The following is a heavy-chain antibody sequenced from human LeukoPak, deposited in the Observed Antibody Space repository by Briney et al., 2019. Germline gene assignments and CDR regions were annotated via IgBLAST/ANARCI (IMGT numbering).Heavy chain of an antibody. J-gene: IGHJ4*02. V-gene: IGHV3-48*04. CDR1: GFTFSNYS. Sequence: GGSLRLSCAVSGFTFSNYSINWVRQAPGKGLEWVSYISTSSSTIYYADPVKGRFTISRDNAKNSLYLQMSSLRAEDTAVYYCARDLNLGYWGQGTLVTVSS. CDR2: ISTSSSTI. CDR3: ARDLNLGY.